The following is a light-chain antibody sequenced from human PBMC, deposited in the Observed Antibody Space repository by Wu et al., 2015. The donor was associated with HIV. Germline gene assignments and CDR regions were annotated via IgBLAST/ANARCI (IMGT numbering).Light chain of an antibody. CDR3: QQYGSSSWT. Sequence: ERATLSCRASQSVSSNLAWYQQKPGPGLPRLLIYDTSNRATGVSDRFSGSGSGTDFTLTISRLEPEDFAVYYCQQYGSSSWTFGQGTKVEIK. CDR2: DTS. V-gene: IGKV3-20*01. CDR1: QSVSSN. J-gene: IGKJ1*01.